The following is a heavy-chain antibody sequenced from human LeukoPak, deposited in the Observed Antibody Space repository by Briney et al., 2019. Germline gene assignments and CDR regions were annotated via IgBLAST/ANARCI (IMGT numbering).Heavy chain of an antibody. V-gene: IGHV3-48*01. CDR2: IISSSSTI. J-gene: IGHJ4*02. Sequence: GGSLRLSCAASGFTFSSSSMNWVGQAPGKGLEWVSYIISSSSTIYYADSVKGRFTISRDNAKNSLYLQMNSLRAEDTAVYYCARVAPYYYDSSGYSDYWGQGTLVTVSS. CDR1: GFTFSSSS. CDR3: ARVAPYYYDSSGYSDY. D-gene: IGHD3-22*01.